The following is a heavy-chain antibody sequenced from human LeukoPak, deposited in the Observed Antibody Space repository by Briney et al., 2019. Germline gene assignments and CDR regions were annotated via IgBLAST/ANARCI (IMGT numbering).Heavy chain of an antibody. V-gene: IGHV4-30-2*01. CDR3: AREDASGNWLDP. D-gene: IGHD1-26*01. CDR2: IYHSGST. CDR1: GDSISGYY. Sequence: SETLSLTCTVSGDSISGYYWSWIRQPPGKGLEWIGYIYHSGSTYYNPSLKSRVTISVDRSKNQFSLKLSSVTAADTAVYYCAREDASGNWLDPWGQGTLVTVSS. J-gene: IGHJ5*02.